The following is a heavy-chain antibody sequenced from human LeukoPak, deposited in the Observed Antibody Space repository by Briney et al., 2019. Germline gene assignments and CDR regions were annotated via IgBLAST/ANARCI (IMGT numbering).Heavy chain of an antibody. CDR1: GGSSTNYF. V-gene: IGHV4-34*01. D-gene: IGHD3-10*01. Sequence: SETPSLTCVLYGGSSTNYFWSWIRQPPGKGLEWIGEINRSASTNYNPSLKSRVTISIDTSKNQFSLKLSSVTAADTAVYYCARRGPPRTMLRGVKSGWFDPWGQGTLVTVSS. CDR2: INRSAST. J-gene: IGHJ5*02. CDR3: ARRGPPRTMLRGVKSGWFDP.